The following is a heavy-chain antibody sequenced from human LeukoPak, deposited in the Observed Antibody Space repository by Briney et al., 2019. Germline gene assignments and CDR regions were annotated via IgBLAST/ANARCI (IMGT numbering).Heavy chain of an antibody. D-gene: IGHD3-10*01. CDR3: ARAGLSNAFDI. CDR1: GFTFSSYG. Sequence: PGGSLRLSCAASGFTFSSYGIHWVRQAPGRGLEWVAVIWYDGSNKYYADSVKGRFTISRDNSKNTLYLQMNSLRAEDTAVYYCARAGLSNAFDIWGQGTKVTVSS. CDR2: IWYDGSNK. J-gene: IGHJ3*02. V-gene: IGHV3-33*01.